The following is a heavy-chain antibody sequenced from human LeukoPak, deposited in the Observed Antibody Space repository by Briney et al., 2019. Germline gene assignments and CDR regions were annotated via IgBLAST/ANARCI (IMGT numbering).Heavy chain of an antibody. CDR3: ARGLSYGKPRFDY. Sequence: SETLSLTCTVSGGSISSNSYSWGWIRQPPGKGLEWIVSIYYSGSTNYNPSLKSRVTISVDTSKNQFSLKLSSVTAADTAVYYCARGLSYGKPRFDYWGQGTLVTVSS. J-gene: IGHJ4*02. CDR2: IYYSGST. D-gene: IGHD1-26*01. CDR1: GGSISSNSYS. V-gene: IGHV4-39*07.